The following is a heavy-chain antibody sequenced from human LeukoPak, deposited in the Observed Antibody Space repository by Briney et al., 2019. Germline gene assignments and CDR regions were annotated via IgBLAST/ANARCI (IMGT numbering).Heavy chain of an antibody. D-gene: IGHD3-22*01. J-gene: IGHJ6*03. CDR3: ARVNYYDSSGYYPPYYYYYMDV. V-gene: IGHV4-61*02. Sequence: SETLSLTCTVSGGSISSGSYYWSWIRQPAGKGLEWIGRIYTSGSTNYNPSLKSRVTISVDTSKNQFSLKLSSVTAADTAVYYCARVNYYDSSGYYPPYYYYYMDVWGKGTTVTVSS. CDR1: GGSISSGSYY. CDR2: IYTSGST.